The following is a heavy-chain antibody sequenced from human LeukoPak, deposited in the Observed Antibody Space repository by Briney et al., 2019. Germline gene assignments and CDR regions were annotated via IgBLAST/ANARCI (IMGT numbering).Heavy chain of an antibody. CDR1: GYSISSGYY. V-gene: IGHV4-61*01. Sequence: SETLSLTCTVSGYSISSGYYWSWIRQPPGKGLEWIGYIYYSGSTNYNPSLKSRVTISVDTSKSQFSLKLSSVTAADTAVYYCAILLPERYQLLWGAGGYFDYWGQGTLVTVSS. CDR2: IYYSGST. D-gene: IGHD2-2*01. J-gene: IGHJ4*02. CDR3: AILLPERYQLLWGAGGYFDY.